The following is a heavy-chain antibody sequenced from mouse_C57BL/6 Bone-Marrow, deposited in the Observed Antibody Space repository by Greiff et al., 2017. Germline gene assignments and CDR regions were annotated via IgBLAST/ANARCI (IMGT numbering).Heavy chain of an antibody. Sequence: EVKLVESGPGMVKPSQSLSLTCTVTGYSITSGYDWHWIRHFPGNKLEWMGYISYSGSTNYNPSLKSRISITHDTSKNHFFLKLNSVTTEDTATYYCAREVYDGYYGDFDVWGTGTTVTVSS. J-gene: IGHJ1*03. D-gene: IGHD2-3*01. CDR2: ISYSGST. V-gene: IGHV3-1*01. CDR3: AREVYDGYYGDFDV. CDR1: GYSITSGYD.